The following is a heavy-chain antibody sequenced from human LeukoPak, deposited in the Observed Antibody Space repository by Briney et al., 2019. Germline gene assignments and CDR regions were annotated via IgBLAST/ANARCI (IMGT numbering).Heavy chain of an antibody. V-gene: IGHV4-31*03. CDR1: VASISSGTHY. D-gene: IGHD3-16*01. Sequence: PSETLSLTCTVSVASISSGTHYYNWIRQHPGKGLEWIGYIYHTGITSYNPSLKSRVIMSVDTSINQVSLKLSSLTAADTAVYYCAASSGATLGRFWGQGTLVSVSS. CDR3: AASSGATLGRF. J-gene: IGHJ4*02. CDR2: IYHTGIT.